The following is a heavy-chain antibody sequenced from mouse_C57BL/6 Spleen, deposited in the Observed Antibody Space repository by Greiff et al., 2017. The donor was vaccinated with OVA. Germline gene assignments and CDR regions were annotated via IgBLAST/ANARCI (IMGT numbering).Heavy chain of an antibody. D-gene: IGHD2-4*01. CDR3: ARREGYYDYGFDD. Sequence: EVMLVESGGGLVKPGGSLKLSCAASGFTFSDYGMHWVRQAPEKGLEWVAYISSGSSTIYYADTVKGRFTISRDNAKNTLFLQMTSLRSEDTAMYYCARREGYYDYGFDDWGQGTTLTVSS. CDR2: ISSGSSTI. J-gene: IGHJ2*01. V-gene: IGHV5-17*01. CDR1: GFTFSDYG.